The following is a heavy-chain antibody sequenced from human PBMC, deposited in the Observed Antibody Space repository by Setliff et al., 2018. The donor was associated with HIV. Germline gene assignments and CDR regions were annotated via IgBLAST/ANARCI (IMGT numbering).Heavy chain of an antibody. V-gene: IGHV4-39*01. CDR2: IYYSGST. D-gene: IGHD3-10*01. Sequence: SETLSLTCTVTDDSISRSSYYWAWIRQSPGKGLEWIGSIYYSGSTYYNPSLKSRVTISVDTSKNQFSLKLSSVTAADTAVYYCATYADRESNRFDPWGQGILVTVSS. J-gene: IGHJ5*02. CDR3: ATYADRESNRFDP. CDR1: DDSISRSSYY.